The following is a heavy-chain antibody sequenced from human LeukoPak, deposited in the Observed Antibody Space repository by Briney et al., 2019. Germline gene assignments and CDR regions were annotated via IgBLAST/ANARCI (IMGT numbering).Heavy chain of an antibody. CDR3: ASLSMSPDYYYYYMDV. D-gene: IGHD2/OR15-2a*01. V-gene: IGHV1-69*05. CDR1: GGTFSSYA. Sequence: SLKVSCKASGGTFSSYAISWVRQAPGQGLEWMGGSIPLFGTANYAQKFQGRVTTTTDESTSTAYMELSSLRSEDTAVYYCASLSMSPDYYYYYMDVWGKGTTVTVSS. J-gene: IGHJ6*03. CDR2: SIPLFGTA.